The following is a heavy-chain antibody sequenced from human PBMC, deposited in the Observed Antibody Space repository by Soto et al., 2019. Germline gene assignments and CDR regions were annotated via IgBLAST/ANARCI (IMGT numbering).Heavy chain of an antibody. CDR3: ARDYYYDSSGYYAASDY. D-gene: IGHD3-22*01. V-gene: IGHV3-21*01. CDR2: IGSSSSYI. Sequence: EVQLVESGGGLVKPGGSLRLSCAASGFTFSSYSMNWVRQAPGKGLEWVPSIGSSSSYIYYADSVKGRFTISRDTAKKSLYMQMNGLKAEDTAVYYCARDYYYDSSGYYAASDYCGQGTLVTGSS. J-gene: IGHJ4*02. CDR1: GFTFSSYS.